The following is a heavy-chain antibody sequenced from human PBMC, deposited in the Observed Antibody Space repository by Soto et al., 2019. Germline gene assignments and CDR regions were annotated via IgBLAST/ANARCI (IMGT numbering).Heavy chain of an antibody. CDR1: GYSFTTYW. CDR2: IDPSDSYT. CDR3: ARLGGYFDWLSRYYFDC. J-gene: IGHJ4*02. V-gene: IGHV5-10-1*01. Sequence: EVQLVQSGAEVKKPGESLRISCRGSGYSFTTYWITWVRQMPGKGLEWMGRIDPSDSYTIYSPSFQGHVTISATKSISTAYLQWSCLKASDTAMYSCARLGGYFDWLSRYYFDCWGQGTRVTVSS. D-gene: IGHD3-9*01.